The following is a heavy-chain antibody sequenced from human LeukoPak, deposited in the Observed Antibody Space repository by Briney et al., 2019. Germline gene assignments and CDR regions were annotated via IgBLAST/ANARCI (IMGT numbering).Heavy chain of an antibody. CDR1: GYTFTTYW. Sequence: GESLKISCKGSGYTFTTYWIAWVRQMPGKGLEWMGIIYPGDSDTRYRPSFQGQVTISVDKSISTAYLQWSSLKASDTAMYYCARVGELSYFDYWGQGTLVTVSS. V-gene: IGHV5-51*01. CDR3: ARVGELSYFDY. D-gene: IGHD1-7*01. CDR2: IYPGDSDT. J-gene: IGHJ4*02.